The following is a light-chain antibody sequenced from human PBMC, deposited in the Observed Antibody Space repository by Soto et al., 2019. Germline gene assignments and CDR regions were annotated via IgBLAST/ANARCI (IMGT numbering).Light chain of an antibody. Sequence: QSVLTQPASVSGSPGQSITISCSGTSSDIGSYDHVAWYQQFPGKSPKLIIYAVSDRPSGVSDRFSGSKSGISASLTISGLQNEEEADSSCISYNDRQSYLFGTGTKVTVL. J-gene: IGLJ1*01. CDR3: ISYNDRQSYL. CDR2: AVS. CDR1: SSDIGSYDH. V-gene: IGLV2-14*03.